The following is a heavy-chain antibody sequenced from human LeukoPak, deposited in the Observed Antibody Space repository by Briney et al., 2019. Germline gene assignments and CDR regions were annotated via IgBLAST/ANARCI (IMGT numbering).Heavy chain of an antibody. J-gene: IGHJ5*02. V-gene: IGHV3-7*01. CDR2: IKQDGSEK. D-gene: IGHD1-26*01. CDR1: GFTFSSYG. CDR3: VRPGGGGSYGWFDP. Sequence: PGGSLRLSCAASGFTFSSYGMHWVRQAPGKGLEWVANIKQDGSEKYYVDSVKGRFTISRDNAKNSLYLQMNSLRAEDTAVYYCVRPGGGGSYGWFDPWGQGTLVIVSS.